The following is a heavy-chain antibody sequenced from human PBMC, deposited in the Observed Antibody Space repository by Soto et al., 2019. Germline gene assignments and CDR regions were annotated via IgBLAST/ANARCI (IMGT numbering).Heavy chain of an antibody. CDR2: ISSSSSTI. Sequence: EVQLVESGGGLVQPGGSLRLSCAASGFTFSSYSMNWVRQAPGKGLEWVSYISSSSSTIYYADSVKGRFTISRDNAKNSLYLQMNSLRDEDTAVYYCARTDREGSDYCSGGSCYSYYYYGMDVWGQGTTVTVSS. CDR1: GFTFSSYS. D-gene: IGHD2-15*01. J-gene: IGHJ6*02. CDR3: ARTDREGSDYCSGGSCYSYYYYGMDV. V-gene: IGHV3-48*02.